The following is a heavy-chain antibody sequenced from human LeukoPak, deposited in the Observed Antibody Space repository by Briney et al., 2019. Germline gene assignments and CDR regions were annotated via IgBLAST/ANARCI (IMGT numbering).Heavy chain of an antibody. CDR3: AKVMPPGRIRFYSYYMDV. J-gene: IGHJ6*03. CDR1: GFTFSSYW. D-gene: IGHD2-15*01. CDR2: IKQDGSEK. V-gene: IGHV3-7*01. Sequence: GGSLRLSCAASGFTFSSYWMSWVRQAPGKGLEWVANIKQDGSEKYYVDSVKGRFTISRDNAKNTLYLQMNSLRAEDTAVYYCAKVMPPGRIRFYSYYMDVWGKGTTVTVS.